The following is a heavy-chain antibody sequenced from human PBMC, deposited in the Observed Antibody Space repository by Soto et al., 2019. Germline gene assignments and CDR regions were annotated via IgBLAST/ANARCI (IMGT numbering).Heavy chain of an antibody. CDR2: ISWNSGSI. CDR1: GLTFDDYA. Sequence: GGSLRLSCAASGLTFDDYAMHWVRQAPGKGLEWVSGISWNSGSIGYADSVKGRFTISRDNAKNSLYMQMGSLRAEDTALYYCAKDIDQYYYGSGSESWGQGTLVTVSS. J-gene: IGHJ4*02. D-gene: IGHD3-10*01. V-gene: IGHV3-9*01. CDR3: AKDIDQYYYGSGSES.